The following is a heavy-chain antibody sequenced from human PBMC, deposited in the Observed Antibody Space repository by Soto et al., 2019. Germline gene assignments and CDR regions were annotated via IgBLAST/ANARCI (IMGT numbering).Heavy chain of an antibody. Sequence: EVQLVESGGGLVQPGGSLRLSSAASGFTFSSYWMSWVRQAPGKGLEWVANIKEDGSEKYYVDSVKGRFTISRDNAKNSLHLQMNSLRAEDTAVYYCARHSSGWEGGGYGMDVWGQGTTVTVSS. CDR1: GFTFSSYW. CDR2: IKEDGSEK. J-gene: IGHJ6*02. D-gene: IGHD6-19*01. CDR3: ARHSSGWEGGGYGMDV. V-gene: IGHV3-7*03.